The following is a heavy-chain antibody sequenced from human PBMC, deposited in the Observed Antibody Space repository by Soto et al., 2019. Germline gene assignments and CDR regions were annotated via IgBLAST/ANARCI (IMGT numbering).Heavy chain of an antibody. J-gene: IGHJ4*02. Sequence: ASVKVSCKASGYTFTSYYMHWVRQAPGQGLEWMGIINPSGGSTSYAKKFQGRVTMTRDTSTSTIYMEMSSLRSEDSAVYYCARVDCSGGSCYFEYWGQGTMVTVSS. CDR2: INPSGGST. D-gene: IGHD2-15*01. V-gene: IGHV1-46*01. CDR1: GYTFTSYY. CDR3: ARVDCSGGSCYFEY.